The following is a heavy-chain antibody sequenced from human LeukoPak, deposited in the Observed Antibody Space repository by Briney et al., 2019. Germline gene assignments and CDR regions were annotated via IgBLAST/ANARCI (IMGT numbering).Heavy chain of an antibody. Sequence: GGSLRLSCAASGFTFSTYVMSWVRQAPGKGLEWVAVIWFDGSNQYYADSVKGRFTISRDNSKNTLYLQMNSLRAEDTAVYYCARGGQIQLWFDYWGQGTLVTVSS. CDR2: IWFDGSNQ. J-gene: IGHJ4*02. CDR3: ARGGQIQLWFDY. D-gene: IGHD5-18*01. V-gene: IGHV3-33*08. CDR1: GFTFSTYV.